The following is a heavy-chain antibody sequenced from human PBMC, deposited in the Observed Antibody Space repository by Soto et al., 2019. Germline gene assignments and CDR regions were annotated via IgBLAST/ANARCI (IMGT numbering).Heavy chain of an antibody. J-gene: IGHJ4*02. D-gene: IGHD1-26*01. Sequence: SETLSLTCTVSGVSITGSYWSWIRQTPGKTLEWIGYIYHSGTTTYNPSLKSRVSISVDTSKNQFSLRLTSVIAADTAVYYCARDMPYGAGSPAGRDYWGQGIRVT. V-gene: IGHV4-59*13. CDR1: GVSITGSY. CDR2: IYHSGTT. CDR3: ARDMPYGAGSPAGRDY.